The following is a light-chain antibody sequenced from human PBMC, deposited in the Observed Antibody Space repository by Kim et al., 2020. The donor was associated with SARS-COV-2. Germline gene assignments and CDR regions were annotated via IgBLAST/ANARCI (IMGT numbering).Light chain of an antibody. J-gene: IGLJ2*01. CDR3: NSRDSNDKVV. CDR2: GKN. V-gene: IGLV3-19*01. Sequence: SSELTQDPAVYVALGQTVRITCQGDSLRSYYATWYQQKPGQAPIVVIYGKNNRPSGIPDRFSGSSSGNTASLTITGTQAGDEADYYCNSRDSNDKVVFGGGTKLTVL. CDR1: SLRSYY.